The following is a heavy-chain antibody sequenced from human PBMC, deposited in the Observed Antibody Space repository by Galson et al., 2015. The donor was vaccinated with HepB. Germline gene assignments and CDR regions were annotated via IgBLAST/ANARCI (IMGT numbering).Heavy chain of an antibody. CDR3: ARESVGMMGSSSSGGSDY. CDR2: INPNSGGT. V-gene: IGHV1-2*02. CDR1: GYTFTGYY. Sequence: QSGAEVKKPGESLRISCKASGYTFTGYYMHWVRQAPGQGLEWMGWINPNSGGTNYARKFQGRVTMTRDTSISTAYMELSRLRSDDTAVYYCARESVGMMGSSSSGGSDYWGQGTLVTVSS. J-gene: IGHJ4*02. D-gene: IGHD6-6*01.